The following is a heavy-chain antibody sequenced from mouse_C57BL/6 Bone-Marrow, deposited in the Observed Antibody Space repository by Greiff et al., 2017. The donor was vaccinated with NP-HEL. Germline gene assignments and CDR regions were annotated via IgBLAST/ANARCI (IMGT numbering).Heavy chain of an antibody. V-gene: IGHV1-72*01. CDR2: IDPNSGGT. Sequence: VQLKQPGAELVKPGASVKLSCKASGYTFTSYWMHWVKQRPGRGLEWIGRIDPNSGGTKYNEKFKSKATLTVDEPSSTAYMQLSSLTSEDSAVYYCARPFYGSSPAWFAYWGQGTLVTVSA. CDR1: GYTFTSYW. J-gene: IGHJ3*01. CDR3: ARPFYGSSPAWFAY. D-gene: IGHD1-1*01.